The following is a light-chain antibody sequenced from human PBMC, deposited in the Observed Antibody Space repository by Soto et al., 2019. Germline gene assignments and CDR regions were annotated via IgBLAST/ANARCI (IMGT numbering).Light chain of an antibody. V-gene: IGKV1-33*01. Sequence: DIQMTQSPSSLSASVCDRVTITCQASQDINNYLIWYQHKPGKAPKLLIYDASTLGTGVSSRFSGGGSGTHFTFTISSLQPEDIATYYCQQFDSVPCTFGQGTKLELK. CDR2: DAS. CDR3: QQFDSVPCT. J-gene: IGKJ2*02. CDR1: QDINNY.